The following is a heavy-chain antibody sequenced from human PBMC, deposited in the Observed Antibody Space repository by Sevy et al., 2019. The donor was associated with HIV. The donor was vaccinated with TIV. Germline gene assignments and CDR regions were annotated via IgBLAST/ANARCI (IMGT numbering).Heavy chain of an antibody. V-gene: IGHV3-23*01. D-gene: IGHD6-19*01. J-gene: IGHJ3*02. CDR3: AKDLVAEVAGTDWEGAFDI. Sequence: GGSLRLSCAASGFTFSSYAMSWVRQAPGKGLEWVSAISGSGGSTYYADSVKGRFTISRDNSKNTLYLQMNSLRAEDTAVYYCAKDLVAEVAGTDWEGAFDIWGQGTMVTVSS. CDR1: GFTFSSYA. CDR2: ISGSGGST.